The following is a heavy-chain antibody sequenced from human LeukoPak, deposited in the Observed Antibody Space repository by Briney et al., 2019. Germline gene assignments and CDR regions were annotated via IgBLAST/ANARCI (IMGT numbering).Heavy chain of an antibody. J-gene: IGHJ4*02. CDR3: ARGYDYGDYGVVE. CDR1: GFTFSDYY. CDR2: IWYDGSNK. Sequence: PGGSLRLSCAASGFTFSDYYMSWIRQAPGKGLEWVAVIWYDGSNKYYSDSVRGRFTISRDNSKNTLYLQMNSLRAEDTAVYYCARGYDYGDYGVVEWGQGTLVTVSS. D-gene: IGHD4-17*01. V-gene: IGHV3-33*08.